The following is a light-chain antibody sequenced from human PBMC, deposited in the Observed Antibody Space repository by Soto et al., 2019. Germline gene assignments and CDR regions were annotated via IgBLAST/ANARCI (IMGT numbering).Light chain of an antibody. CDR1: LSVLKSLDNKNY. J-gene: IGKJ3*01. CDR2: WAS. Sequence: DVVLTQSPDSLAVSLGEGATINCKSSLSVLKSLDNKNYIAWYQQKPGQPPKLLMYWASTRKSGVPDRFSGSGSGTDFTLTINNVQAEDVAVYHCHQYFSTPLTFGPGTKVNV. V-gene: IGKV4-1*01. CDR3: HQYFSTPLT.